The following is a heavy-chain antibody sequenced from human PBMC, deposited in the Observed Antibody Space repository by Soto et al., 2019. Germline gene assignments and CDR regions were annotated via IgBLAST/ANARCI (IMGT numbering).Heavy chain of an antibody. CDR1: GGTFSRYA. Sequence: SVKVSCKASGGTFSRYAISWVRQAPGQGLEWMGGIIPIFGTANYAQKFQGRVTITADESTNTAYMELSSLRSEDTAVYYCARDRPSIAARYYYYGMDVWGQGTTVTVSS. D-gene: IGHD6-6*01. V-gene: IGHV1-69*13. CDR3: ARDRPSIAARYYYYGMDV. J-gene: IGHJ6*02. CDR2: IIPIFGTA.